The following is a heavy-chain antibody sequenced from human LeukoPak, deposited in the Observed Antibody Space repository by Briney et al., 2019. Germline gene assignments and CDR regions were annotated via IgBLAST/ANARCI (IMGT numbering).Heavy chain of an antibody. V-gene: IGHV5-51*01. CDR3: ARRGEMAALDY. J-gene: IGHJ4*02. CDR1: GYSFTNYW. Sequence: GESLKISCKGSGYSFTNYWIGWVRQMPGKGLEWMGVIYPGDSDTRHSPSFQGQVTISADKSISTAYLQWSSLKASDTAMYYCARRGEMAALDYWGQGTLVTVSS. D-gene: IGHD6-19*01. CDR2: IYPGDSDT.